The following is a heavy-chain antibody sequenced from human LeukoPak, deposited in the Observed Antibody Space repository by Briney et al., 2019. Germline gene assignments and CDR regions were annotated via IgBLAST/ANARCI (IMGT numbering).Heavy chain of an antibody. CDR2: IYTSGST. V-gene: IGHV4-61*02. J-gene: IGHJ4*02. CDR3: ARVTTGGYYNC. D-gene: IGHD3-22*01. Sequence: SETLSLTCTVSGGSISSGSYYWSWIRQPAGKGLEWIGRIYTSGSTNYNPSLKSRVTISVDTAKNQFSLKLTSVTAADTAVYYCARVTTGGYYNCWGQGTLVTVSS. CDR1: GGSISSGSYY.